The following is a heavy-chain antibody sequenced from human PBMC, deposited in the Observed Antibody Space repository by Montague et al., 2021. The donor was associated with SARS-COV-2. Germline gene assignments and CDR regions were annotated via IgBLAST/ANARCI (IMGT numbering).Heavy chain of an antibody. D-gene: IGHD6-13*01. CDR1: GDSINSSSYY. V-gene: IGHV4-39*07. CDR3: ARVGRQQLVRLSGMDV. CDR2: MYYSGST. J-gene: IGHJ6*02. Sequence: SETLSLTCTVSGDSINSSSYYWGWIRQPPGKGLEWIGSMYYSGSTYYNPSLKSRVTISVDTSKNHFSLKLSSVTAADTAVYYCARVGRQQLVRLSGMDVWGQGTPVTVSS.